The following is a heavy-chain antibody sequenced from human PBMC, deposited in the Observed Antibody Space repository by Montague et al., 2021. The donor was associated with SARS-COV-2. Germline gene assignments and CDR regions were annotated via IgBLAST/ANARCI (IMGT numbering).Heavy chain of an antibody. CDR1: SGSLSGYY. V-gene: IGHV4-34*01. Sequence: SETLSLTCAVYSGSLSGYYWSWIRQPPGEGREWIAEISHSGSTSYNPSLKSRVTISVDTSKNQFSLKLRSATAADTAVYYCARVPYRLLFVPRYYGMDVWGQGTTVTVSS. J-gene: IGHJ6*02. CDR3: ARVPYRLLFVPRYYGMDV. D-gene: IGHD2-2*01. CDR2: ISHSGST.